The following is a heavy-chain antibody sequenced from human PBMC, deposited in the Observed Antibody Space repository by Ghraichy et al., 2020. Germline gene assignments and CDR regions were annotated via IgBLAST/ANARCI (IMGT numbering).Heavy chain of an antibody. Sequence: GGSLRLSCAASGFTFSSYAMHWVRQAPGKGLEWVAVISYDGSNKYYADSVKGRFTISRDNSKNTLYLQMNSLRAEDTAVYYCARAPTSNYGSLGYYWGQGTLVTVSS. CDR2: ISYDGSNK. D-gene: IGHD4-11*01. J-gene: IGHJ4*02. V-gene: IGHV3-30-3*01. CDR1: GFTFSSYA. CDR3: ARAPTSNYGSLGYY.